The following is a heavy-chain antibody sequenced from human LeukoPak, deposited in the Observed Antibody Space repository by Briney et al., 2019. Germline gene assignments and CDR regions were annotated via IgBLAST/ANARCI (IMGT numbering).Heavy chain of an antibody. V-gene: IGHV4-61*02. CDR3: ARGSPRGLVAFDI. CDR2: IYTSGST. Sequence: SQTLSLTCTVSGGSISSGSYYWSWIRQPAGKGLEWIGRIYTSGSTNYNPSLKSRVTISVDTSKNQFSLKLSSVTAADTAVYYCARGSPRGLVAFDIWGQGTMVTVSS. CDR1: GGSISSGSYY. J-gene: IGHJ3*02.